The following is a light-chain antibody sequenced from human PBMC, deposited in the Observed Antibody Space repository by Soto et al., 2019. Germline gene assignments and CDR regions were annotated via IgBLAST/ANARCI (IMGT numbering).Light chain of an antibody. CDR2: DAS. CDR3: QQRSNWPLT. V-gene: IGKV3-11*01. CDR1: QSVSSY. Sequence: DIVLTQSPATLSLSPGERATLSCRASQSVSSYLAWYQQNPGQAPSLLISDASNRATGIPARFSGSGSGTDFTLTISSRKPEDFAVYYCQQRSNWPLTCGGGTKVEIK. J-gene: IGKJ4*01.